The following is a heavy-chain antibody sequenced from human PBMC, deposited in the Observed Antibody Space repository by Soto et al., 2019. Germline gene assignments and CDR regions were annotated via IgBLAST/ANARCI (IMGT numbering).Heavy chain of an antibody. J-gene: IGHJ6*02. V-gene: IGHV4-31*03. CDR2: ISYSGST. D-gene: IGHD6-13*01. Sequence: SETLSLTCTVSGGSISSGGYYWSWIRQHPGTGLEWIGHISYSGSTYYNTSLKSRVTISVDTSRNQFSLKLSSVTAADTAMYYCAREAVRRGAAAEYYYYGMVVWGQGTTVTVSS. CDR3: AREAVRRGAAAEYYYYGMVV. CDR1: GGSISSGGYY.